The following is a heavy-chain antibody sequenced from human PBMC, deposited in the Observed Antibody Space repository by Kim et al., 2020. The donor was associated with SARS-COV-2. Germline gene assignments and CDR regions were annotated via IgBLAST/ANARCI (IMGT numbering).Heavy chain of an antibody. CDR3: AKDTGPGILRRGRRNNYYYYYYMDV. D-gene: IGHD6-13*01. V-gene: IGHV3-43*02. Sequence: GGSLRLSCAASGFTFDDYAMHWVRQAPGKGLEWVSLISGVGGSTYYADSVKGRFTISRDNSKNSLYLQMNSLRTEDTALYYCAKDTGPGILRRGRRNNYYYYYYMDVWGKGTTVTVSS. J-gene: IGHJ6*03. CDR2: ISGVGGST. CDR1: GFTFDDYA.